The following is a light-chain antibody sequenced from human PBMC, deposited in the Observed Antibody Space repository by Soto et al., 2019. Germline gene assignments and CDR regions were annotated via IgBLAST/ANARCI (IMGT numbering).Light chain of an antibody. Sequence: EIVLTQSPGTLSLSAGERATLSCRASQSISSNYLAWYQQKPGQAPRLLIFGASYSATGIPDRFSGSGSGTDFTLTISRLEPEDFAVYYCHQYGSSPPEFTFGPGTKVDIK. CDR3: HQYGSSPPEFT. J-gene: IGKJ3*01. CDR2: GAS. V-gene: IGKV3-20*01. CDR1: QSISSNY.